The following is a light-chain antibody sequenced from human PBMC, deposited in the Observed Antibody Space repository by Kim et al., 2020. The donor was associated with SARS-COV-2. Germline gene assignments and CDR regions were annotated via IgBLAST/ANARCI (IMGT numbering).Light chain of an antibody. V-gene: IGLV3-1*01. CDR3: QAWDSSTVV. CDR2: QDS. Sequence: SYELTQPPSVSVSTGQTASITCSGEKLGDKYACWYQQKPGQSPVLVIYQDSKRPSGIPERFSGSNSGNTATLTISGTQAMDEADYYCQAWDSSTVVFGGG. J-gene: IGLJ2*01. CDR1: KLGDKY.